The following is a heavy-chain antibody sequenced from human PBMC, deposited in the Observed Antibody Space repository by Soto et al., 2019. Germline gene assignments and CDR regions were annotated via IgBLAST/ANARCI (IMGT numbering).Heavy chain of an antibody. CDR2: ISAYNGNT. CDR1: GYTFTSYG. J-gene: IGHJ6*02. D-gene: IGHD3-10*01. V-gene: IGHV1-18*01. Sequence: ASVKVSCKASGYTFTSYGISWVRQAPGQGLEWMGWISAYNGNTNYAQKLQGRVTMTTDTSASTAYMEVRSLRSDDTAIYFCARQKGINNYYGMDVWGQGTTVTVSS. CDR3: ARQKGINNYYGMDV.